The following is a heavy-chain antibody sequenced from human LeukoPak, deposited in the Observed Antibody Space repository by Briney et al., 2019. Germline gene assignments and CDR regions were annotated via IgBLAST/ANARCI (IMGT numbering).Heavy chain of an antibody. D-gene: IGHD3-10*01. CDR1: GGSIRSNY. V-gene: IGHV4-39*07. J-gene: IGHJ3*02. CDR2: IYSSGST. Sequence: SETLSLTCTVSGGSIRSNYWGWIRQPPGKTLEWIGGIYSSGSTYYNSSLQSRVIIIIDTPKNHFSLTLSSVTAADTAVYYCARSDGYGLVDIWGQGTMVTVSS. CDR3: ARSDGYGLVDI.